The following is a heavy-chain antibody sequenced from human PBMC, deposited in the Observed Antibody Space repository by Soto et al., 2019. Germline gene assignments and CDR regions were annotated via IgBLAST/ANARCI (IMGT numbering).Heavy chain of an antibody. CDR1: GFTFRSYV. D-gene: IGHD3-16*01. CDR2: TSYDGSNN. Sequence: QVQLVESGGGVVQPGTSLRLSCVGSGFTFRSYVIHWVRQAPGKGLEWVALTSYDGSNNFYGDSVKGRFTISRHNSRNPVELQMDSLRVEDTALYYCARWGTTGGLDVWGQGTLVSVSS. J-gene: IGHJ4*02. V-gene: IGHV3-33*05. CDR3: ARWGTTGGLDV.